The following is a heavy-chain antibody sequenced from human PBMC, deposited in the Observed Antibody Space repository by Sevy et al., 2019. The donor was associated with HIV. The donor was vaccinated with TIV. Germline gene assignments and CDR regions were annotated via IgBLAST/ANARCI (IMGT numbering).Heavy chain of an antibody. CDR1: GFTFSNYA. CDR2: FSFGCGKI. CDR3: AREGCSKPHDY. Sequence: GRSLRLSCAASGFTFSNYAMSWVRRAPGKGLEWVSTFSFGCGKINYADSVKGRFTISRDNSKNTLYLQMNSLRAEDTALYYCAREGCSKPHDYWGQGTLVTVSS. D-gene: IGHD2-2*01. J-gene: IGHJ4*02. V-gene: IGHV3-23*01.